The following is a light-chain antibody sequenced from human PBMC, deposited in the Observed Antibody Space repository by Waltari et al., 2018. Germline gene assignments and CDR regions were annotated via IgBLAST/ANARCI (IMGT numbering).Light chain of an antibody. CDR3: QVWDANTDPGV. CDR1: NIESNS. V-gene: IGLV3-21*01. Sequence: SYVLTQPPSVAVAPGETARVTCGGNNIESNSVHWYQQKPGQAPVLVISYDSDRPSGIPERFSGSNSGETATLTISRVEAGDEADYYCQVWDANTDPGVFGTGTEVTVL. J-gene: IGLJ1*01. CDR2: YDS.